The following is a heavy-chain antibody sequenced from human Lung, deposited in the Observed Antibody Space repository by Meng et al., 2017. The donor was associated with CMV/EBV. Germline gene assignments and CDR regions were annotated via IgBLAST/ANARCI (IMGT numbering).Heavy chain of an antibody. CDR2: IIPIFGTA. J-gene: IGHJ4*02. Sequence: SCTASGDTFSSYAISWVRQAPRQGLEWMGGIIPIFGTANYAQKFQGRVTITTGESTSTAYMELSSLRSDDTAVYYCARLSGTISDYWGQGTLVTVSS. D-gene: IGHD1-26*01. CDR3: ARLSGTISDY. CDR1: GDTFSSYA. V-gene: IGHV1-69*05.